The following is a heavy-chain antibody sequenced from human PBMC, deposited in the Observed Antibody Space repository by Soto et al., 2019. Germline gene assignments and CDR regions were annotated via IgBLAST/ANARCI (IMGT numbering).Heavy chain of an antibody. V-gene: IGHV4-30-4*01. J-gene: IGHJ6*02. CDR3: ARGYCSGGSCYHYYYGMDV. CDR2: IYYSGST. Sequence: SETLSLTCTVSGGSISSGDYYWSWIRQPPGKGLEWIGYIYYSGSTYYNPSLKSRVTISVDTSKNQFSLKLSSVTAADTAVYYCARGYCSGGSCYHYYYGMDVWGQGTTVTVS. CDR1: GGSISSGDYY. D-gene: IGHD2-15*01.